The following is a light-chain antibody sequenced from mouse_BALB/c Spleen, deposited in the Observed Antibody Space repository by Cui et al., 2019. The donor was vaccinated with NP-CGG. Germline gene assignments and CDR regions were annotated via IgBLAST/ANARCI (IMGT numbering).Light chain of an antibody. CDR2: GTN. CDR3: ALWYSNHWV. CDR1: TGAVTTNNY. J-gene: IGLJ1*01. V-gene: IGLV1*01. Sequence: QAVVTQESALTTSPDETVTLTCRSSTGAVTTNNYANWVQEKPDHFFTGLIGGTNNRAPGVPARFSGSLIGGKAALTITGAQTEDEAIYFCALWYSNHWVFGGGTKLTVL.